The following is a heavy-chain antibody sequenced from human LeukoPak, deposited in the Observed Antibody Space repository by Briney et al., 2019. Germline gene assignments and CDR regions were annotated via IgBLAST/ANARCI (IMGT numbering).Heavy chain of an antibody. CDR2: IYPGDPDT. J-gene: IGHJ5*02. D-gene: IGHD4-11*01. CDR3: ARTTDYLNWFDP. Sequence: GESLKISCKGSGYSFTSYWIGWVRQMPGKGLEWMGIIYPGDPDTRYSPSFQGQVTISADKSISAAYLQWSSLKASDTAVYYCARTTDYLNWFDPWGQGTLVTVSS. CDR1: GYSFTSYW. V-gene: IGHV5-51*01.